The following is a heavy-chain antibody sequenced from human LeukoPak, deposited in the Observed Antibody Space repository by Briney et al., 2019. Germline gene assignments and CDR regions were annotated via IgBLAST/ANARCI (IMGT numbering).Heavy chain of an antibody. D-gene: IGHD1-26*01. CDR3: ARVGGSYFGLVSDY. V-gene: IGHV3-48*03. Sequence: PGGSLRLSCAASGFTFSSYEMNWVRQAPGKGLEWVSYISSSGSTIYYADSVKGRFTISRDNAKNSLYLQMNSLRAEDTAVYYCARVGGSYFGLVSDYWGQGTLVTVSS. CDR2: ISSSGSTI. J-gene: IGHJ4*02. CDR1: GFTFSSYE.